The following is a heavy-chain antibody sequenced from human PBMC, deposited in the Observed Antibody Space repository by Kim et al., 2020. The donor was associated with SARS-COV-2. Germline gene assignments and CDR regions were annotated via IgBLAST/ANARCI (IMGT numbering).Heavy chain of an antibody. CDR1: GYTLTELS. V-gene: IGHV1-24*01. J-gene: IGHJ3*02. Sequence: ASVKVSCKVSGYTLTELSMHWVRQAPGKGLEWMGGFDPEDGETIYAQKFQGRVTMTEDTSTDTAYMELSSLRSEDTAVYYCATSTMVRGVKGAFDIWGQGTMVTVSS. CDR2: FDPEDGET. CDR3: ATSTMVRGVKGAFDI. D-gene: IGHD3-10*01.